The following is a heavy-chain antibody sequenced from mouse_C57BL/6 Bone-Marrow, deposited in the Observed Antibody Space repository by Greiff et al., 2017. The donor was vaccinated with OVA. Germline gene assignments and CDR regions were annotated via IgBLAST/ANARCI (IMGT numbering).Heavy chain of an antibody. Sequence: QVQLQQSGAELARPGASVKMSCKASGYTSTSYTMHWVKQRPGQGLEWIGYINPSSGYTKYNQKFKDKATLTADKSSSTAYMQLSSLTSEDSAVYYCARWGTVVATADYWGQGTTLTVSS. D-gene: IGHD1-1*01. CDR1: GYTSTSYT. V-gene: IGHV1-4*01. CDR2: INPSSGYT. J-gene: IGHJ2*01. CDR3: ARWGTVVATADY.